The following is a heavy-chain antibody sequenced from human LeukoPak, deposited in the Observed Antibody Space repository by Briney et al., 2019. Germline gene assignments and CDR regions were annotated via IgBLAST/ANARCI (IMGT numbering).Heavy chain of an antibody. Sequence: ASVKVSCKASGYTFTSYGISWVRQAPGQGLEWMGWISAYNGNTNYAQKLQGRVTMTTDTSTSTAYMELRSLRSDDTAVYYCARVEYYYGSGSYSSPVFDYWGQGTLVTVSP. CDR1: GYTFTSYG. CDR2: ISAYNGNT. D-gene: IGHD3-10*01. CDR3: ARVEYYYGSGSYSSPVFDY. V-gene: IGHV1-18*01. J-gene: IGHJ4*02.